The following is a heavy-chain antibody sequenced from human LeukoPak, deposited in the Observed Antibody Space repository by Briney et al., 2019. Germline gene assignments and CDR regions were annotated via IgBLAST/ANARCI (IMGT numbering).Heavy chain of an antibody. CDR1: GGTFSSYA. J-gene: IGHJ4*02. Sequence: SVKVSCKASGGTFSSYAISWVRQAPGQGLEWMGGIIPIFGTANYAQKFQGRVTITADESTSTAYMELCSLRSEDTAVYYCAANSDGYNLHYFDYWGQGTLVTVSS. CDR3: AANSDGYNLHYFDY. V-gene: IGHV1-69*01. D-gene: IGHD5-24*01. CDR2: IIPIFGTA.